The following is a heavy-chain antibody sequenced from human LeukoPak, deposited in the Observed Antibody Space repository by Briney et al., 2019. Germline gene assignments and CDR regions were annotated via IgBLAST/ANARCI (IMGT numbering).Heavy chain of an antibody. V-gene: IGHV3-21*01. CDR1: GFTFSSYG. J-gene: IGHJ5*02. Sequence: PGGSLRLSCAASGFTFSSYGMSWVRQAPGKGLEWVSSISGSSSYIYYEDSVKGRFTISRDNARNSLYLQMNSLRAEDTAVYYCARDNSEGQWLVGNWFDPWGQGTLVTVSS. CDR2: ISGSSSYI. D-gene: IGHD6-19*01. CDR3: ARDNSEGQWLVGNWFDP.